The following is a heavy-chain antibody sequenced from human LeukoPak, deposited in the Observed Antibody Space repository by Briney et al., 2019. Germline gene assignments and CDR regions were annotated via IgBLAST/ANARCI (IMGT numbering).Heavy chain of an antibody. CDR1: GYTLTELS. J-gene: IGHJ4*02. D-gene: IGHD3-10*01. CDR2: FDPEDGET. CDR3: ATVRRYYYGSGSYHY. Sequence: ASVKVSFKVSGYTLTELSMHWVRQAPGKGLEWMGGFDPEDGETIYAQKFQGRVTMTEDTSTDTAYMELGSLRSEDTAVYYCATVRRYYYGSGSYHYWGQGTLVTVSS. V-gene: IGHV1-24*01.